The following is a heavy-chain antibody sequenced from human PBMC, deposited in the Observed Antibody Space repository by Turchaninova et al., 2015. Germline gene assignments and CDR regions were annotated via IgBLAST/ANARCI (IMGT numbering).Heavy chain of an antibody. CDR2: IKRKPDETTT. Sequence: EVQLVESGGGLVKPGGSLILSCAASRLTLSKACFCWVCPAPGKGLDLVGRIKRKPDETTTXXAETXXGRXTXSRXDSKNXXYLXXXSLKTEDTXLYYCTTDPYXSTVXPWGQGXLVIVSS. J-gene: IGHJ5*02. CDR1: RLTLSKAC. V-gene: IGHV3-15*01. CDR3: TTDPYXSTVXP. D-gene: IGHD3-22*01.